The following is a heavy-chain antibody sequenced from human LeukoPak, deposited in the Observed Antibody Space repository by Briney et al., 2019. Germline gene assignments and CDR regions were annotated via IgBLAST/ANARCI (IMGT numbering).Heavy chain of an antibody. J-gene: IGHJ4*02. CDR1: GGSIGSSSYY. CDR3: ARQGSYYDSSGYVPFDY. V-gene: IGHV4-39*01. Sequence: SETLSLTCTVSGGSIGSSSYYWGWIRQPPGKGLEWIGSIYYSGITYYNPSLKSRVTISVDTSKNQFSLKLSSVTAADTAVYYCARQGSYYDSSGYVPFDYWGQGTLVTVSS. D-gene: IGHD3-22*01. CDR2: IYYSGIT.